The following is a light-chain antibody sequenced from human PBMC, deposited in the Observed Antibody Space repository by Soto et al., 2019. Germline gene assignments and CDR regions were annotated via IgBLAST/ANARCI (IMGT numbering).Light chain of an antibody. CDR3: QQLNSYLYT. Sequence: DIQLTQSPSFLSASIGDRVTITCRASQGISSYLAWYQQKLGKAPKLLIYAASTLQSGVPSRFSGSGSGTEFTLTISSLQPGGFATYYCQQLNSYLYTFGQGTKLEIK. V-gene: IGKV1-9*01. J-gene: IGKJ2*01. CDR2: AAS. CDR1: QGISSY.